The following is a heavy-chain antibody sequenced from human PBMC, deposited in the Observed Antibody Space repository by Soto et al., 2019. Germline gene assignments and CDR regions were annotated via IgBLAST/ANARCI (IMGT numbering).Heavy chain of an antibody. D-gene: IGHD6-6*01. CDR1: GFTFSSYG. CDR3: AKDLGIAARQDYYYGMDV. Sequence: GGSLRLSCAASGFTFSSYGMHWVRQAPGKGLEWVAVISYDGSNKYYADSVKGRFTISRDNSKNTLYLQMNSLRAEDTAVYYCAKDLGIAARQDYYYGMDVWGQGTTVTVSS. V-gene: IGHV3-30*18. J-gene: IGHJ6*02. CDR2: ISYDGSNK.